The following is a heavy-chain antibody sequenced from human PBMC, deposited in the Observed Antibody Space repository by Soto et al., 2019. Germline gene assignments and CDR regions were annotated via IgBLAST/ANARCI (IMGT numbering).Heavy chain of an antibody. Sequence: GGSLRLSCAASGFSFSDYYMSWIRQPPGKGLEWVSYISKSGSIIHYADSVKGRFTISRDNAKNSLYLQMNNLRAEDTALYYCARDLSPYSDYYDESSSETWFDPWGQGTLVTVSS. CDR3: ARDLSPYSDYYDESSSETWFDP. D-gene: IGHD3-22*01. CDR1: GFSFSDYY. J-gene: IGHJ5*02. CDR2: ISKSGSII. V-gene: IGHV3-11*01.